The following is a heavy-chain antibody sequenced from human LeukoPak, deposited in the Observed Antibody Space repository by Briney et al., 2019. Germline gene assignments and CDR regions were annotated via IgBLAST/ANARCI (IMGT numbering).Heavy chain of an antibody. Sequence: SETLSLTCTVSGGSISSSSYYWSWIRQPPGKGLEWIGEINHSGSTNYNPSLKSRVTISVDTSKNQFSLKLSSVTAADTAVYYCARGRITSGSYFFLPRSRSTDAFDIWGQGTMVTVSS. CDR2: INHSGST. D-gene: IGHD1-26*01. CDR1: GGSISSSSYY. J-gene: IGHJ3*02. CDR3: ARGRITSGSYFFLPRSRSTDAFDI. V-gene: IGHV4-39*07.